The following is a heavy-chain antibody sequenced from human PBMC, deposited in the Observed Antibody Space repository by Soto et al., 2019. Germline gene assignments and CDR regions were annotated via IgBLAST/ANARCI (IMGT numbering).Heavy chain of an antibody. Sequence: QIPVVQSGSEVKTPGASVKVSCKASGYTFNNFAINWVRQAPGQGLEWMGWINTKTGNPTYAQGFTGRFVFSLDTSVSTAYLQIYSLKAEDTAIYYCARDHHCTTGTCYLSFDPWCQGTPVTVSS. CDR1: GYTFNNFA. CDR2: INTKTGNP. J-gene: IGHJ5*02. D-gene: IGHD2-15*01. V-gene: IGHV7-4-1*01. CDR3: ARDHHCTTGTCYLSFDP.